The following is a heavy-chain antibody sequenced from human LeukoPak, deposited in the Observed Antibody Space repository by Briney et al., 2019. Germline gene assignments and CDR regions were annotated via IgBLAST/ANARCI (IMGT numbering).Heavy chain of an antibody. CDR3: ARVVGQGTAMPSRDFFDY. D-gene: IGHD5-18*01. CDR2: IDPNTGQT. V-gene: IGHV1-2*02. Sequence: GASVKVSCKASGYTFTAYCIHWVRQAPGQGLERMGWIDPNTGQTDSAQKFQGRGTVTRDTSINTAYMDLSSLRSDDTAVYYCARVVGQGTAMPSRDFFDYWGQGTLVTVSS. CDR1: GYTFTAYC. J-gene: IGHJ4*02.